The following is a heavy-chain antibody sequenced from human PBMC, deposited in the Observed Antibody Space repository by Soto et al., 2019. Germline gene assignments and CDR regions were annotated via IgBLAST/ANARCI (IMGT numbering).Heavy chain of an antibody. V-gene: IGHV1-69*01. CDR2: IIPIFGTA. J-gene: IGHJ6*02. CDR3: AGEVGATENYYYYGMDV. Sequence: QVQLVQSGAEVKKPGSSVKVSCKASGGTFSSYAISWVRQAPGQGLEWMGGIIPIFGTANYAQKFQGRVTITAVESTSTAYMELSSLRSEDTAVYYCAGEVGATENYYYYGMDVWGQGTTVTVSS. CDR1: GGTFSSYA. D-gene: IGHD1-26*01.